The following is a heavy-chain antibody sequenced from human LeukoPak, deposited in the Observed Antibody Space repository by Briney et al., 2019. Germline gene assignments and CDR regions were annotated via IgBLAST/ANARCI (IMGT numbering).Heavy chain of an antibody. Sequence: SETLSLTCAVYGGSFSGDCSNWIRQPPGKGLEWIGEINHSGSTNYNPSLKSRVTISVDTSKNQFSLPLSSVTAADTAVYYCSRDSYGDYESSVLWGQGTLVTVSS. CDR2: INHSGST. V-gene: IGHV4-34*01. J-gene: IGHJ4*02. CDR1: GGSFSGDC. CDR3: SRDSYGDYESSVL. D-gene: IGHD4-17*01.